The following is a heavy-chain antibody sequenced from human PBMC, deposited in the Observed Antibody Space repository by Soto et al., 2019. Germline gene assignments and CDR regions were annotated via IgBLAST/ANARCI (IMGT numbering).Heavy chain of an antibody. D-gene: IGHD3-16*01. CDR1: GFTFSDYG. Sequence: GGSLRLSCAASGFTFSDYGMHWVRQAPGKGLEWVAVIWFDGSNQHYSDSVKGRYTISRDNSKNTVYLQMNSLSAEDTAVFYCAREAPHGGNRFFDSWGQGTPVTVSS. J-gene: IGHJ4*02. V-gene: IGHV3-33*01. CDR2: IWFDGSNQ. CDR3: AREAPHGGNRFFDS.